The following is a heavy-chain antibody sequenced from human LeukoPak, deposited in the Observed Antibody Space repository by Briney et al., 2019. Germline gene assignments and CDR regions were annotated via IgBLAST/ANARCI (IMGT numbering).Heavy chain of an antibody. J-gene: IGHJ4*02. D-gene: IGHD3-22*01. CDR1: GFTFSSYA. CDR3: AKDYYYYGTTFDY. Sequence: GGSLRLSCAASGFTFSSYAMSWVRQAPGMGLEWVSAISGSGGSTYYADSVKGRFTISRDNSKNTLYLQMNSLRAEDTAVYYCAKDYYYYGTTFDYWGQGTLVTVSS. CDR2: ISGSGGST. V-gene: IGHV3-23*01.